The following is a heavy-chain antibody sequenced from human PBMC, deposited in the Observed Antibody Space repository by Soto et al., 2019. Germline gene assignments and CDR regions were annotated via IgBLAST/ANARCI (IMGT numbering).Heavy chain of an antibody. Sequence: QVQLVQSGAEVKKPGASVKVSCKASGYTFTHYGITWVRQAPGQGLEWTGWINAYVGETKSAQKYQGRITVTMDTSTNTAYLELRSLRSDDPAVYYCARGDGDTPDYWGQGTLVRVSA. CDR3: ARGDGDTPDY. CDR1: GYTFTHYG. CDR2: INAYVGET. J-gene: IGHJ4*02. V-gene: IGHV1-18*01.